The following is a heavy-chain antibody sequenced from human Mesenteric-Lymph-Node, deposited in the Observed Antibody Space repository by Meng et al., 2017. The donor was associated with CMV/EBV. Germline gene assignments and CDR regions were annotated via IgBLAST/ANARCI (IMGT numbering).Heavy chain of an antibody. D-gene: IGHD1-26*01. Sequence: SVKVSCKASGYTFTSYYMHWVRQAPGQGLEWMGGIIPILGIANYAQKFQGRVTITADKSTSTAYMELSSLRSEDTAVYYCVKDGGPYSGSFHHWGQGTLVTVSS. CDR1: GYTFTSYY. CDR2: IIPILGIA. V-gene: IGHV1-69*10. CDR3: VKDGGPYSGSFHH. J-gene: IGHJ4*02.